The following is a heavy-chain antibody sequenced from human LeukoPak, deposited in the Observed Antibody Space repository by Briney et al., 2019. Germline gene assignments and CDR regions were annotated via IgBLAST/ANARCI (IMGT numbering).Heavy chain of an antibody. CDR2: INHSGSS. Sequence: SETLSLTCTVSGGSISSSSYYWGWVRQPPGKGLEWIGSINHSGSSYYNPSLKSRVTISVDTSKNQFSLKLKSVTAADTAVYYCVRGGSSAWVSWFDPWGQGTLVTVSS. J-gene: IGHJ5*02. CDR1: GGSISSSSYY. V-gene: IGHV4-39*07. D-gene: IGHD6-19*01. CDR3: VRGGSSAWVSWFDP.